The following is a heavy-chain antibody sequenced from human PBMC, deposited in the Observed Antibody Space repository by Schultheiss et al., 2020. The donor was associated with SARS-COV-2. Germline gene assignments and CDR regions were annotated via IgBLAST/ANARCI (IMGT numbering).Heavy chain of an antibody. D-gene: IGHD3-22*01. Sequence: GESLKISCAASGFTFSSYWMSWVRQAPGKGLEWVANIKQDGSEKYYVDSVKGRFTISRDNAKNSLYLQMNSLRAEDTAVYYCARWIVVVNKGHKGTYYFDYWGQGTLVTVAS. CDR1: GFTFSSYW. CDR3: ARWIVVVNKGHKGTYYFDY. J-gene: IGHJ4*02. V-gene: IGHV3-7*01. CDR2: IKQDGSEK.